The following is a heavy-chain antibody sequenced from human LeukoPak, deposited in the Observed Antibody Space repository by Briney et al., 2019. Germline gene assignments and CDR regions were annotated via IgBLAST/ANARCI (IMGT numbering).Heavy chain of an antibody. V-gene: IGHV3-30-3*01. D-gene: IGHD2-15*01. J-gene: IGHJ6*02. CDR2: ISYDGSNK. Sequence: GGSLRLSCAASGFTFSSYAMHWVRQAPVKGLEWVAVISYDGSNKYYADSVKGRFTISRDNSKNTLYLQMNSLRAEDTAVYYCARDSTRLRIDYGMDVWGQGTTVTVSS. CDR3: ARDSTRLRIDYGMDV. CDR1: GFTFSSYA.